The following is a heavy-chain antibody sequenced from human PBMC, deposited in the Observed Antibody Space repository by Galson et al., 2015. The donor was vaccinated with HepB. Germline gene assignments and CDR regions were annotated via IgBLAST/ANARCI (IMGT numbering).Heavy chain of an antibody. J-gene: IGHJ5*02. CDR2: IMVIFGTT. D-gene: IGHD6-19*01. CDR1: GDTFSSYA. V-gene: IGHV1-69*13. Sequence: SVKVSCKASGDTFSSYAISWVRQAPGQGLEWMGGIMVIFGTTAYAQKFQDRLTISADESRSTAYMELYSLTSEDTAVYYCASGGVGVSSGWGWFDPWGQGTLVTVSS. CDR3: ASGGVGVSSGWGWFDP.